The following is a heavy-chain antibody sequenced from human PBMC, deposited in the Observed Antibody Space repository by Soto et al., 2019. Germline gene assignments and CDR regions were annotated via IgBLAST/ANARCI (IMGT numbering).Heavy chain of an antibody. D-gene: IGHD3-16*02. CDR1: GAAFTNAW. V-gene: IGHV3-15*01. CDR3: TTYDYIWGSDRIRWAY. Sequence: EVQLVESGGDLVKPGGSLRLSSAASGAAFTNAWMSWVRQAPGKGLEWVGRIKSKADGGTTDYAAPVQGRFTISRDDSKNMLYLQMNSLKTEDTAMYYCTTYDYIWGSDRIRWAYWGQGTLVTVSS. CDR2: IKSKADGGTT. J-gene: IGHJ4*02.